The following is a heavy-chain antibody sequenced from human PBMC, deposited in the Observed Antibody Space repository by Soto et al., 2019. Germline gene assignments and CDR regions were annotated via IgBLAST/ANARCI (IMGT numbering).Heavy chain of an antibody. CDR3: ARTASAAPYYFDY. CDR1: GFTFSSYG. Sequence: QVQLVESGGGVVQPGRSLRLSCAASGFTFSSYGMHWVRQAPGKGLEWVVVIWYDGSNKYYADSVKGRFTISRDNSKNTLYLQMNSLRAEDTAVYYCARTASAAPYYFDYWGQGTLVTVSS. J-gene: IGHJ4*02. V-gene: IGHV3-33*01. CDR2: IWYDGSNK. D-gene: IGHD2-2*01.